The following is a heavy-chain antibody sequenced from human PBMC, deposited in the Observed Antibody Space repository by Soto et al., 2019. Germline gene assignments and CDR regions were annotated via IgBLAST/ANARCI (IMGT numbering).Heavy chain of an antibody. J-gene: IGHJ4*02. Sequence: GGSLRLSCAASGFTFSSYSMNWVRQAPGKGLEWVSSISSSSSYIYYADSVKGRFTISRDNAKNSLYLQMNSLRAEDTAVYYCARGGNSGSYSRIDYWGQGTLVTVSS. D-gene: IGHD1-26*01. CDR2: ISSSSSYI. CDR3: ARGGNSGSYSRIDY. V-gene: IGHV3-21*01. CDR1: GFTFSSYS.